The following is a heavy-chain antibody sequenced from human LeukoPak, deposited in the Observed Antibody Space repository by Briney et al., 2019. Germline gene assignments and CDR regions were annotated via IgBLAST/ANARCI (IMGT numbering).Heavy chain of an antibody. V-gene: IGHV3-23*01. CDR1: GFTFSSFA. CDR3: TKDPNGDYIGAFDP. CDR2: ITGSHGRT. Sequence: GGSLRLCCAASGFTFSSFAMTWVRQAPGKGLEWVSSITGSHGRTYTTDSVKGRFTISRDNSQNTLHLQMNSLRAEDTAVYYCTKDPNGDYIGAFDPWGQGTLVTVSS. J-gene: IGHJ5*02. D-gene: IGHD4-17*01.